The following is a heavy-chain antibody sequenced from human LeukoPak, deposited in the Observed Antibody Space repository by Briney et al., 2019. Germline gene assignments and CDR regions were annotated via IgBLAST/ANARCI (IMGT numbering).Heavy chain of an antibody. CDR2: ISGSGGST. V-gene: IGHV3-23*01. Sequence: GGSLRLSCAASGFTFSSYWMSWVRQAPGKGLEWVSAISGSGGSTYYADSVKGRFTISRDNSKNTLYLQMNSLRAEDTAVYYCAKSVVGYCSGGSCYLFDYWGQGTLVTVSS. D-gene: IGHD2-15*01. J-gene: IGHJ4*02. CDR3: AKSVVGYCSGGSCYLFDY. CDR1: GFTFSSYW.